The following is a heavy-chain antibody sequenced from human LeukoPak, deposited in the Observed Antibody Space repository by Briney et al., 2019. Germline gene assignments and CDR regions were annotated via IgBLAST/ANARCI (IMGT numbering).Heavy chain of an antibody. CDR1: GYTFTSYD. CDR2: MNPNSGNT. D-gene: IGHD2-15*01. CDR3: ASTYCSGGSCYSWRAFDI. J-gene: IGHJ3*02. Sequence: ASVKVSCKASGYTFTSYDINWVRQATGQGLEWMGWMNPNSGNTGYAQKFQGRVTMTRNTSIGTAYMELSSLRSEDTAVYYCASTYCSGGSCYSWRAFDIWGQGTMVTVSS. V-gene: IGHV1-8*01.